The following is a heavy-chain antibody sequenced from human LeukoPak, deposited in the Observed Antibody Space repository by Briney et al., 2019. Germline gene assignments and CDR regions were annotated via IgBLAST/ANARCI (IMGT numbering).Heavy chain of an antibody. CDR1: GFTFSSYG. CDR2: ISGSGGSP. J-gene: IGHJ6*03. V-gene: IGHV3-23*01. Sequence: TGGSLRLSCAASGFTFSSYGMNWVRQAPGKGLEWVSAISGSGGSPYYADSVKGRFTISRDSSKNTLYLQMNSLRAEDTAVYYCAKTYSSSRAHYYYYYYMDAWGKGTTVTISS. D-gene: IGHD6-13*01. CDR3: AKTYSSSRAHYYYYYYMDA.